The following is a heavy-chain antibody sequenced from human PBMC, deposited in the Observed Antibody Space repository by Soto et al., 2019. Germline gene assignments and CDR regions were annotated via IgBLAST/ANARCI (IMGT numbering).Heavy chain of an antibody. CDR2: IAYTGIT. CDR3: AREGFSGYAALDY. V-gene: IGHV4-59*01. D-gene: IGHD5-12*01. CDR1: GGPISSYY. J-gene: IGHJ4*02. Sequence: QVHLQESGPGLLKPSETLSLTCGVSGGPISSYYLSWVRQAPGKGLEWIAYIAYTGITGYNPALRSRVTISGDTSQNLFSLKMTSVTAADTAVYYCAREGFSGYAALDYWGQGILVTVSS.